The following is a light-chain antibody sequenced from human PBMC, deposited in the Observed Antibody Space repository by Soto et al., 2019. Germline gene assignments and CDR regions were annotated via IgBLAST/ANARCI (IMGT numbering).Light chain of an antibody. V-gene: IGKV1-5*01. CDR1: QSVIGW. Sequence: IQMTHSPSTLSASVLYTVTATCLASQSVIGWLAWYQQKPGEAPKLLIYDASALPRGVPSRFSGSGSGTKFTLTIASLQPDDFATYYCQQYETFSGTFGPGTKVDIK. CDR3: QQYETFSGT. J-gene: IGKJ1*01. CDR2: DAS.